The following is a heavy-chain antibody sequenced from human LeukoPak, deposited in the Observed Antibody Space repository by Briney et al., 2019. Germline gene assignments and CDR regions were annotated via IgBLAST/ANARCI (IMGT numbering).Heavy chain of an antibody. D-gene: IGHD3-16*01. J-gene: IGHJ4*02. V-gene: IGHV3-30*04. CDR3: ARGGLPRYYFDY. CDR1: RFIFSSYA. Sequence: GGSLRLSCAASRFIFSSYAMHWVRQAPGKGLEWVAVISFDGNTKYYADSVKGRFTTSRDNSKNTLYLQMNSLRAEDTAVYYRARGGLPRYYFDYWGQGTLVTVSS. CDR2: ISFDGNTK.